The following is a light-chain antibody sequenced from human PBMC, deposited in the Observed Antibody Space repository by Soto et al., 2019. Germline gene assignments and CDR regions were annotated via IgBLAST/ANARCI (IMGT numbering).Light chain of an antibody. Sequence: EIGITQSPATLYVSPGERATLSCRASQSVSSNLAWYQQTPGQAPRLLIYGASTRATGIPARFSGSGSGTEFTLTISSLQSEDFAVYFCQQYNNWVTFVQGTKVDIK. V-gene: IGKV3-15*01. CDR3: QQYNNWVT. J-gene: IGKJ1*01. CDR1: QSVSSN. CDR2: GAS.